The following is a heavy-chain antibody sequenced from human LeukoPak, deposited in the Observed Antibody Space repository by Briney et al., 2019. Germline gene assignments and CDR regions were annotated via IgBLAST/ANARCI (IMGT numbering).Heavy chain of an antibody. D-gene: IGHD3-16*01. CDR2: IDSGGST. Sequence: GGSLRLSCAASGFTVSSNYMSWVRQAPGKGLEWVSVIDSGGSTYYADSVKGRFTISRDNFQNTLYLQMNSLRAEDTAVYYCARDLSPGVTFRGRFDPWGQGTLVTVSS. CDR1: GFTVSSNY. V-gene: IGHV3-66*01. CDR3: ARDLSPGVTFRGRFDP. J-gene: IGHJ5*02.